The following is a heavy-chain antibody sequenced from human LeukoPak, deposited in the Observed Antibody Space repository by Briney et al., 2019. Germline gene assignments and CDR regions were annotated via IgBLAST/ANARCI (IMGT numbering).Heavy chain of an antibody. CDR1: GYTFTDYY. D-gene: IGHD6-6*01. CDR2: IKPDSGGT. Sequence: ASVKVSCKASGYTFTDYYLHWVRQAPGQGLEWVGRIKPDSGGTNCAQKFQGRVTLTMDMSITTAYMELSTLTSDDTAIYFCARDFRSSSGHYYYMDVWANGTAVSVSS. J-gene: IGHJ6*03. CDR3: ARDFRSSSGHYYYMDV. V-gene: IGHV1-2*06.